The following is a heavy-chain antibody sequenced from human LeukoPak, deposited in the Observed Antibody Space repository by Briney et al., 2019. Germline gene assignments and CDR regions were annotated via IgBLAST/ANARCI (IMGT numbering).Heavy chain of an antibody. Sequence: SVKVSCKASGGTFSSYAISWVRQAPGQGLEWMGGTIPIFGTANYAQKFQGRVTITADESTSTAYMELSSLRSEDTAVYYCASAVTVVEYYYYGMDVWGQGTTVTVSS. CDR3: ASAVTVVEYYYYGMDV. D-gene: IGHD4-23*01. CDR1: GGTFSSYA. CDR2: TIPIFGTA. J-gene: IGHJ6*02. V-gene: IGHV1-69*13.